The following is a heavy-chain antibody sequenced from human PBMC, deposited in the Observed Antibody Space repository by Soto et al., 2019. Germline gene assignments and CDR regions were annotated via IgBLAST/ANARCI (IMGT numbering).Heavy chain of an antibody. J-gene: IGHJ4*02. V-gene: IGHV2-5*01. CDR2: IYWNNDT. Sequence: QITLKESGPALVKVTERLTLTCTVSGFSLGANTAAVGWVRQSPGKAPEWLALIYWNNDTRYRPSLRSRLTATKDNSKSQVFLTMTDMDAVDTGTYFCARVKFPSSASPAGLDHWGQGVLVTVSS. CDR1: GFSLGANTAA. CDR3: ARVKFPSSASPAGLDH. D-gene: IGHD2-15*01.